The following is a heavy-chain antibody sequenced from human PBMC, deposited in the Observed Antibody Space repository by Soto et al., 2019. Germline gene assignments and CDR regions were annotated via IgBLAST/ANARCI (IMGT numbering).Heavy chain of an antibody. CDR3: ARGTIVARQRLDY. D-gene: IGHD6-6*01. CDR2: ISSSSSYK. V-gene: IGHV3-21*01. Sequence: PGGSLRLSCAASGFTFSSYSMNWVRQAPGKGLEWVSSISSSSSYKYYADSVKGRFTISRDNAKNSLYLQMNSLRAEDTAVYYCARGTIVARQRLDYWGQGTLVTVSS. J-gene: IGHJ4*02. CDR1: GFTFSSYS.